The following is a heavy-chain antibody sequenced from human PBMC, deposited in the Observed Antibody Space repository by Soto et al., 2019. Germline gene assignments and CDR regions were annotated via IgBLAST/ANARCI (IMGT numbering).Heavy chain of an antibody. CDR1: GFAFSSYS. J-gene: IGHJ4*02. CDR3: ARDDGWLVLDY. D-gene: IGHD6-19*01. V-gene: IGHV3-21*06. CDR2: ITIRSSYI. Sequence: EVQLVESGGGLVKPGGSLRLSCAASGFAFSSYSMNWVRQAPGKGLEWVAFITIRSSYIYYADSVRGRFTISRDNAKNSLYLQMDGLRAEGTAVYYCARDDGWLVLDYWGQGNLVTVSS.